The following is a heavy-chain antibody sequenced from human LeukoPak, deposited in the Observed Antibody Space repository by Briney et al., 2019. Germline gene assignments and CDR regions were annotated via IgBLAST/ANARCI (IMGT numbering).Heavy chain of an antibody. Sequence: SETLSLTCTVSGDSINSYYWTWIRQAPGKGLEWIGYIYYTGSTNYSPSLKSRVSISIDPSKNQFSLKLTSVTAADTAVYYCARDVKSRRRQWFGELSVYYYYMDVWGKGTTVTISS. V-gene: IGHV4-59*01. J-gene: IGHJ6*03. CDR2: IYYTGST. CDR3: ARDVKSRRRQWFGELSVYYYYMDV. D-gene: IGHD3-10*01. CDR1: GDSINSYY.